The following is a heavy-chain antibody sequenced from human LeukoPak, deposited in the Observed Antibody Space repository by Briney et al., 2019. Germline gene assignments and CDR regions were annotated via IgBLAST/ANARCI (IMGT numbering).Heavy chain of an antibody. V-gene: IGHV3-64*02. D-gene: IGHD1-26*01. Sequence: GGSLRLSCAACRFTFRNYVMHWVRQAAGKGLEYVSAISSSGDERYYADSVKGRFTISRDNSKNALFLQMGSLRVEDMAVYYCARGGSPRGYYSGLDVGGQGPTVSVSS. J-gene: IGHJ6*02. CDR3: ARGGSPRGYYSGLDV. CDR1: RFTFRNYV. CDR2: ISSSGDER.